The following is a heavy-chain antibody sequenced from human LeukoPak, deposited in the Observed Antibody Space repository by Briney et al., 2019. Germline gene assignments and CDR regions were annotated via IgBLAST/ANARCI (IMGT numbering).Heavy chain of an antibody. CDR2: INSDGSST. CDR3: ARSYYYGSGIHAFDI. Sequence: GGSLRLSCAASGISFSDFWMHWVRQAPGTGPVWVSRINSDGSSTSYADPVRGRLTISRDNAKDTLFLQMNSLRAEDTAVDYCARSYYYGSGIHAFDIWGQGTMVIVSS. J-gene: IGHJ3*02. CDR1: GISFSDFW. V-gene: IGHV3-74*01. D-gene: IGHD3-10*01.